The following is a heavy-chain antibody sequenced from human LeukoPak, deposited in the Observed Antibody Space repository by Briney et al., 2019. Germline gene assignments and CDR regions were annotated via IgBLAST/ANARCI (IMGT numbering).Heavy chain of an antibody. Sequence: SETLSLTCTVSGGSISSGGYYWSWIRQHPGKGLEWIGYIYYSGSTYYNPSLKSRVTISVDTPKNQFSLKLSSVTAADTAVYYCARDPMLSPAFDIWGQGTMVTVSS. D-gene: IGHD2-8*01. CDR1: GGSISSGGYY. V-gene: IGHV4-31*03. CDR3: ARDPMLSPAFDI. J-gene: IGHJ3*02. CDR2: IYYSGST.